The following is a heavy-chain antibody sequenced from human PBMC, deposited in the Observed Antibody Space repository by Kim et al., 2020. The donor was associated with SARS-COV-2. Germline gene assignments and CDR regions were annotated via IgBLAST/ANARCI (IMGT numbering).Heavy chain of an antibody. Sequence: PSLKSRVTISVDTSKNQFSLKLSSVTAADTALYYCARLRAIAAVGNAFDIWGQGTMVTVSS. J-gene: IGHJ3*02. V-gene: IGHV4-39*01. CDR3: ARLRAIAAVGNAFDI. D-gene: IGHD6-13*01.